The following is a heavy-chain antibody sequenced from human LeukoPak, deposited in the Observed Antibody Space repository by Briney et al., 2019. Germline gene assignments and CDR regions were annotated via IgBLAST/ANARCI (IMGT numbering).Heavy chain of an antibody. V-gene: IGHV3-23*01. CDR1: GFTFSSYA. Sequence: HPGRSLRLSCAASGFTFSSYAMNWVRQAPGKGLEWVSAISGSGDSTYYADSVKGRFTISRDNSRNTLYLQMNSLRAEDTAVYYCAKPGPERYYAMDVWGQGTTVTVSS. D-gene: IGHD1-14*01. CDR3: AKPGPERYYAMDV. CDR2: ISGSGDST. J-gene: IGHJ6*02.